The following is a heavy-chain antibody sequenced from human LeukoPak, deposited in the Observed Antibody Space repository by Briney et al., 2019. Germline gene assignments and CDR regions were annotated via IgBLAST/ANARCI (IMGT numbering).Heavy chain of an antibody. J-gene: IGHJ4*02. Sequence: GRSLRLSCVLSGVIFKDHGMYWVRHAPGKGREGVAVMRYSGMQIFYRDSVKGRFIIYRHNSQSRVHLQIHRQRFHHRSVFYFAKKLWFGESLGGPFDYWGQGTLVTVSP. CDR2: MRYSGMQI. CDR1: GVIFKDHG. V-gene: IGHV3-30*02. D-gene: IGHD3-10*01. CDR3: AKKLWFGESLGGPFDY.